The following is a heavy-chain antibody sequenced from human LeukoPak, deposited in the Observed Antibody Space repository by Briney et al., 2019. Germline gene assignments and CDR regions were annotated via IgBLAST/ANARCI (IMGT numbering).Heavy chain of an antibody. CDR1: GGSISSYY. CDR3: ARDCSGGSCLVGY. D-gene: IGHD2-15*01. Sequence: SETLSLTCTVSGGSISSYYWSWIRQPPGKGLEWIGYIYYSGSTNYNPSLKSRVTISVDTSKNQFSLKLSSVTAADTAVYYCARDCSGGSCLVGYWGQGTLVTVSS. J-gene: IGHJ4*02. CDR2: IYYSGST. V-gene: IGHV4-59*01.